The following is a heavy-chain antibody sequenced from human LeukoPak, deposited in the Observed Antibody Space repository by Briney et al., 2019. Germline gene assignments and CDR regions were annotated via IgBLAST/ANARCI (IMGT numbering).Heavy chain of an antibody. Sequence: GGSLRLSCAASGFTSSSYSMNWVRQAPGKGLEWVSYISSSSSTIYYADSVKGRFTISRGNAKNSLYLQMNSLRDEDTAVYYCARDGMVRGVIIWDAFDIWGQGTMVTVSS. CDR3: ARDGMVRGVIIWDAFDI. CDR2: ISSSSSTI. J-gene: IGHJ3*02. D-gene: IGHD3-10*01. V-gene: IGHV3-48*02. CDR1: GFTSSSYS.